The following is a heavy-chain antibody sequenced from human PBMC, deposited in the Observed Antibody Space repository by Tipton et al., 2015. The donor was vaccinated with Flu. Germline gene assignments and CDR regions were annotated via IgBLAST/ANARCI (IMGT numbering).Heavy chain of an antibody. Sequence: TLSLTCTVSGGSIKSTHWSWIRQPPGKGLEWIGYVYYGGSTNYNPSLKSRVTISLDTSKNQFSLKLTSVTAAGTAVYYCARRRGDGDIGHWLDPWGQGTLVTVSS. J-gene: IGHJ5*02. CDR1: GGSIKSTH. CDR2: VYYGGST. D-gene: IGHD3-10*01. CDR3: ARRRGDGDIGHWLDP. V-gene: IGHV4-59*01.